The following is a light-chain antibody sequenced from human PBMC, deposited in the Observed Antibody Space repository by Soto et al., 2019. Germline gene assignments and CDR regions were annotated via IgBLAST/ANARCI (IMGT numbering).Light chain of an antibody. CDR1: SSDVGNYKY. CDR2: EVS. Sequence: QSALTQPASVSGSPGQSITISCTVTSSDVGNYKYVSWYQQHPGKAPKLMIYEVSNRPSGVSNRFSGSKSGNTASLTISGLQAEDETDYYYFSYTSSGTYVFGTGTKVTV. V-gene: IGLV2-14*01. CDR3: FSYTSSGTYV. J-gene: IGLJ1*01.